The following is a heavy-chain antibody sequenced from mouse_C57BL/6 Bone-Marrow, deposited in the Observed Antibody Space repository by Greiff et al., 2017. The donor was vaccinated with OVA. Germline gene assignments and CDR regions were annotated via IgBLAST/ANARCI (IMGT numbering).Heavy chain of an antibody. CDR3: ARAGNGSGY. CDR1: GYTFTSYW. V-gene: IGHV1-61*01. Sequence: VQLQQPGAELVRPGSSVKLSCKASGYTFTSYWMDWVKQRPGQGLEWIGNIYPSDSETHYNPKFKDKATLTVDKSSSTAYMQLSSLTSEDSAVYYCARAGNGSGYWGQGTTLTVSS. J-gene: IGHJ2*01. D-gene: IGHD1-1*01. CDR2: IYPSDSET.